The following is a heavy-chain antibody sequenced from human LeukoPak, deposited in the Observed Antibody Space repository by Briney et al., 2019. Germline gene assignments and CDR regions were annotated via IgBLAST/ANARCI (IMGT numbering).Heavy chain of an antibody. CDR2: INWNGESI. D-gene: IGHD1-1*01. Sequence: GGSLRLSCAASGFTFDDYGMNWVRQAPGKGLEWVSGINWNGESIGYADSVKGRFTISRDNTKNSLYLQMNSLRAEDTALYYCSREIGTQDYYYYMDVWGQGTTVTVSS. CDR1: GFTFDDYG. J-gene: IGHJ6*03. CDR3: SREIGTQDYYYYMDV. V-gene: IGHV3-20*04.